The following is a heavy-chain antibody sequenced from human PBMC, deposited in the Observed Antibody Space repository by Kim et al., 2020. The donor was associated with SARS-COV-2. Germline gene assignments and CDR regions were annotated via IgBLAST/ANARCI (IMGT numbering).Heavy chain of an antibody. CDR3: ARDPPGPDYSFDL. V-gene: IGHV4-59*11. Sequence: SETLSLTCIVAGGSISNHYWSWIRQPPGKGLEWIGYIDYSGSTNSNPSLKSRVTISVDTSKNQFSLKLSSVTAADTVVYYCARDPPGPDYSFDLWGQGTMVTVSS. CDR1: GGSISNHY. CDR2: IDYSGST. J-gene: IGHJ3*01. D-gene: IGHD5-12*01.